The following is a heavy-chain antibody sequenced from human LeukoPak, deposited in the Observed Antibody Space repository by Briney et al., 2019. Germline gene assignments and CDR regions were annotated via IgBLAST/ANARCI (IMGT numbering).Heavy chain of an antibody. CDR3: ARDRGYFDY. CDR1: GFTFSSYA. V-gene: IGHV3-30-3*01. D-gene: IGHD3-10*01. J-gene: IGHJ4*02. CDR2: ISYDGSNK. Sequence: GGSLRLSCAASGFTFSSYAMHWVRQAPGKGLEWVAVISYDGSNKYYADSVKGRFTISRDNSKNTLYLQMNSLRAEDTAVYYCARDRGYFDYWGQGTLVTVSS.